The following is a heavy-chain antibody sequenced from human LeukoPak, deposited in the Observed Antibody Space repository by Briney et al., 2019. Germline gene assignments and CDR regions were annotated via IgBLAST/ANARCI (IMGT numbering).Heavy chain of an antibody. V-gene: IGHV3-11*01. D-gene: IGHD4-23*01. CDR3: VRGRDYAGIAANYDY. CDR2: ISSTAIII. CDR1: GFTFSDYY. J-gene: IGHJ4*02. Sequence: GGSLRLSCAASGFTFSDYYMSWIRQAPGKGLEWVSYISSTAIIINYADSVKGRFSISRDNVKNLLFLQMNRLRVDDTAVYYCVRGRDYAGIAANYDYWGQGMQVTVSS.